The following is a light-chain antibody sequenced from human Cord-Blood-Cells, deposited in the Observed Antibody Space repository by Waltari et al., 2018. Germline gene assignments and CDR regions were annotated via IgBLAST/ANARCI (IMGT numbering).Light chain of an antibody. J-gene: IGKJ1*01. V-gene: IGKV1-39*01. CDR1: QSISSY. Sequence: DIQLTQPPSSLSASVAARVTITCRASQSISSYLNWYQQKPGKAPKLLIYAASSVQSGVPSRFSGSVSGTDFTLAISSLQPEDFATYYCQQSYSTPRTFGQGTKVEIK. CDR2: AAS. CDR3: QQSYSTPRT.